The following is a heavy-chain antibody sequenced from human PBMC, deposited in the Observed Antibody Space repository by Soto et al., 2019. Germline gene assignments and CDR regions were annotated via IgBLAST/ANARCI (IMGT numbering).Heavy chain of an antibody. D-gene: IGHD3-9*01. CDR3: SRDDSDWFFN. Sequence: PGGSLRLSCAASEFTFSNYAMSLVRQAPGKGLEWLGRIGSKGETYATAYAASVKGRFTISRDDSKNTAYLQMNSLESEDTAVYYCSRDDSDWFFNWGRGTLVTVSS. CDR1: EFTFSNYA. CDR2: IGSKGETYAT. V-gene: IGHV3-73*01. J-gene: IGHJ4*02.